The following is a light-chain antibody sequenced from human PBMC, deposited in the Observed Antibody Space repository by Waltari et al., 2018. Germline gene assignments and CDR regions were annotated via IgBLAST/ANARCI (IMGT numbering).Light chain of an antibody. CDR2: GAS. J-gene: IGKJ1*01. Sequence: EIVMTQSPATLSVFPGARATLSCRASQSIRSNLAWYQHKPGQAPGLLIYGASTRATGIPARFSGSGSGTEFTLTISSLQSEDFAVYFCQQYDNWLGTFGQGTKVEIK. V-gene: IGKV3-15*01. CDR3: QQYDNWLGT. CDR1: QSIRSN.